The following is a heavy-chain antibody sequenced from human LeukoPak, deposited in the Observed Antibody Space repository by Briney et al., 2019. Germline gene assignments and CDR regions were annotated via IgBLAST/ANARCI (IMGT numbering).Heavy chain of an antibody. CDR1: GFTFSWHW. V-gene: IGHV3-74*01. CDR3: ARDINWGQVDY. CDR2: INGDGSAT. D-gene: IGHD7-27*01. J-gene: IGHJ4*02. Sequence: GGSLRLSCAASGFTFSWHWMYWLRQAPGKGLAWVSRINGDGSATNYADSMEGRFTISRDNAKNIVYLQMNSLREDDTAIYYCARDINWGQVDYWGQGTLVTVSS.